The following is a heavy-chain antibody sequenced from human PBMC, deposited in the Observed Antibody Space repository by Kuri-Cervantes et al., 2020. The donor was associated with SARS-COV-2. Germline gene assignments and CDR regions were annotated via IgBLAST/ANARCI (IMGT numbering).Heavy chain of an antibody. CDR3: ASGYSSGSHYYYYYMDV. CDR2: IIPIFGTA. J-gene: IGHJ6*03. CDR1: GGTFSSYA. Sequence: SVKVSCKASGGTFSSYAISWVRQAPGQGLEWMGGIIPIFGTANYAQKFQGRVTITTDESTNTAYMELSSLRSEDTAVYYCASGYSSGSHYYYYYMDVWGKGTTVTVSS. D-gene: IGHD6-19*01. V-gene: IGHV1-69*05.